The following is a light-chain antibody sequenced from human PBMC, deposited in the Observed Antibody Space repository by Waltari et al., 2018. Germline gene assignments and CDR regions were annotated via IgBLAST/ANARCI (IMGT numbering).Light chain of an antibody. Sequence: QSVLTQPPSASGTPGQRVTISCSGSRSNIGSNYEYWYQQLPGTAPKLPIYRNNRRPSGVPVRFSGSKSGTSASLAISGLRSEEEADYYCAAWDDSLSGRVFGGWTKLTVL. CDR3: AAWDDSLSGRV. V-gene: IGLV1-47*01. CDR1: RSNIGSNY. CDR2: RNN. J-gene: IGLJ3*02.